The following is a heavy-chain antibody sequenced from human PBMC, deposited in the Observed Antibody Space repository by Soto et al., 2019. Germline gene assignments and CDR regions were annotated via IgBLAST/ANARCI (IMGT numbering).Heavy chain of an antibody. D-gene: IGHD3-10*01. CDR1: GYTFTSYG. Sequence: ASVKVSCKASGYTFTSYGISWVRQAPGQGLEWMGWISAYKGNTNYAQKLQGRVTMTTDTSTSTAYMELRSLRSDDTAVYYCATDGSGSYLPRTYYYYGMDVWGQGTTVTVSS. V-gene: IGHV1-18*01. CDR2: ISAYKGNT. J-gene: IGHJ6*02. CDR3: ATDGSGSYLPRTYYYYGMDV.